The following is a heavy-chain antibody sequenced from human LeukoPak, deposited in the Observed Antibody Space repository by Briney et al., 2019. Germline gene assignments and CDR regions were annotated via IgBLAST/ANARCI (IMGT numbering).Heavy chain of an antibody. CDR3: AKASGSGWYWYFDL. CDR2: ISSGSGGST. J-gene: IGHJ2*01. CDR1: GFTFSSNA. V-gene: IGHV3-23*01. Sequence: GGSLRLSCAASGFTFSSNAMSWVRQAPGKGLEWVSAISSGSGGSTNYADSVKGRFTISRDNSKNTLYLQMNSLRAEDTAVYYCAKASGSGWYWYFDLWGRGTLVTVSS. D-gene: IGHD6-19*01.